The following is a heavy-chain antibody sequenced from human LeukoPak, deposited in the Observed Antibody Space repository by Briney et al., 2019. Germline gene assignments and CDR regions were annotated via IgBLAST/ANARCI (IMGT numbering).Heavy chain of an antibody. D-gene: IGHD2-15*01. Sequence: ASVKVSCKASGYTFTSYGISWVRQAPGQGLEWMGWISAYNGNTNYAQKLQGRVTMTTDTSTSTAYMELRSLRSDDTAVYYCARDWCSGGSCYSLYYYYGMDVWGQGTTVTVSS. CDR3: ARDWCSGGSCYSLYYYYGMDV. CDR1: GYTFTSYG. CDR2: ISAYNGNT. J-gene: IGHJ6*02. V-gene: IGHV1-18*01.